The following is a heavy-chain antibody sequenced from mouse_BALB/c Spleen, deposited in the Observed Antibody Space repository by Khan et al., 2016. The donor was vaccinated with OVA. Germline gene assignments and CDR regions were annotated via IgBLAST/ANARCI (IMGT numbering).Heavy chain of an antibody. CDR2: ISPSSGYT. CDR1: GYTFTSYT. D-gene: IGHD2-14*01. V-gene: IGHV1-4*01. J-gene: IGHJ3*01. Sequence: QVQLKQSGAELARPGASVKMSCKASGYTFTSYTMHWVKQRPGQGLEWIGYISPSSGYTNYNQKFKDKATLTADKSSSTAYMQLSSLTSDDSAVYYCAREGAYYRSDGWFAYWGQGTLVTVSA. CDR3: AREGAYYRSDGWFAY.